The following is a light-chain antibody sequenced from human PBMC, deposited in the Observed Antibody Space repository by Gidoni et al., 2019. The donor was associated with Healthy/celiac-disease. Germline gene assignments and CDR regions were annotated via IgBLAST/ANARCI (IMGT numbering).Light chain of an antibody. J-gene: IGKJ3*01. CDR1: QGISSY. CDR2: AAS. CDR3: QQLSSSPLT. V-gene: IGKV1-9*01. Sequence: DIQLTQSPSLLSASVGDRVIITCRASQGISSYLAWYQQKPGKAPKLLIYAASTLQGGVPSRFSGSGSGTEFTLTISSLQPEDFATYSCQQLSSSPLTFGPGTKVDIK.